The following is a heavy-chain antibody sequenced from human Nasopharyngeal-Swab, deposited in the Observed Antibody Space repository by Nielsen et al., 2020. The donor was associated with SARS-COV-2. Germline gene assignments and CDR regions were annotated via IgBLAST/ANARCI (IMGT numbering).Heavy chain of an antibody. V-gene: IGHV4-61*01. CDR1: GGSVSSGRYY. CDR3: ARDHYGSGSPSMDV. Sequence: GSLRLSCTVSGGSVSSGRYYWSWIRQPPGKGLEWIGYIYYSGSTNYNPSLKSRVTISVDTSKNQFSLKLSSVTAADTAVYYCARDHYGSGSPSMDVWGQGTTVTVSS. D-gene: IGHD3-10*01. J-gene: IGHJ6*02. CDR2: IYYSGST.